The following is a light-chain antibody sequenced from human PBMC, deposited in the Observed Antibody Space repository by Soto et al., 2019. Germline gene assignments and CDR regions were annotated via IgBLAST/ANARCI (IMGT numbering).Light chain of an antibody. J-gene: IGKJ1*01. V-gene: IGKV3-20*01. CDR2: DAS. Sequence: EIVLTQSPGTLSLSPGERATLSCRASQSVSNNYLAWYQQKPGQAPRLLTADASRRATGIPDRFSGSGSGTDFTLTISRLEPEDFAVYYCQQCARSPLTFGQGTKVEMK. CDR1: QSVSNNY. CDR3: QQCARSPLT.